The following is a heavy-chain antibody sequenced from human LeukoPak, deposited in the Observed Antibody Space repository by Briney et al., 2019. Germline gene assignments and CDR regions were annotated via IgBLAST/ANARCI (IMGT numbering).Heavy chain of an antibody. J-gene: IGHJ3*02. CDR1: GFTFSSYS. CDR2: ISSSSSYI. Sequence: GGSLRLSCAASGFTFSSYSMNWVRQAPGKGLEWVSSISSSSSYIYYADSVKGRFTISRDNAENSLYLQMNSLRAEDTALYYCARDTHYYGSGSPAFDIWGQGTMVTVSS. D-gene: IGHD3-10*01. V-gene: IGHV3-21*01. CDR3: ARDTHYYGSGSPAFDI.